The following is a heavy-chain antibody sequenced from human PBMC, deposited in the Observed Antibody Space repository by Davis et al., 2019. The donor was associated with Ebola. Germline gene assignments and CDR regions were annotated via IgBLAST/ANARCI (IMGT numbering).Heavy chain of an antibody. Sequence: PGGSLRLSCKGSGYSFTSYWIGWVRQMPGKGLEWMGIIYPGDSDTRYSPSFQGQVTISADKSISTAYLQWSSLKASDTAMYYCARQGGFCSGGSYCRDYWGQGTLVTVSS. D-gene: IGHD2-15*01. CDR2: IYPGDSDT. J-gene: IGHJ4*02. CDR3: ARQGGFCSGGSYCRDY. V-gene: IGHV5-51*01. CDR1: GYSFTSYW.